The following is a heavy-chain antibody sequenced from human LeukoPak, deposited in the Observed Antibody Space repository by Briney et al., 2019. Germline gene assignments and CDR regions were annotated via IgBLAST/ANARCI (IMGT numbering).Heavy chain of an antibody. CDR2: IYPRDGST. J-gene: IGHJ4*02. CDR1: GYTFTGYY. V-gene: IGHV1-46*01. Sequence: ASVKVSCKASGYTFTGYYIHWVRQAPGQGLEWMGMIYPRDGSTSYAQKFQGRVTVTRDTSTSTVHMELSGLRSEDTAVYYCARDQEGFDYWGQGTLSPSPQ. CDR3: ARDQEGFDY.